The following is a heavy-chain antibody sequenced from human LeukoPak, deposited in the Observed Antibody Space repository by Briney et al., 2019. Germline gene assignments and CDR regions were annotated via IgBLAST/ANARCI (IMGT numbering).Heavy chain of an antibody. Sequence: ASVKVSCKVSGYTLTELSMHWVRQAPGKGLEWMGGFDPEDGETIYAQKFQGRVTMTEDTSTDTAYTELSSLRSEVTAVYYCATKVAAAGTYAFDIWGQGTMVTVSS. D-gene: IGHD6-13*01. CDR2: FDPEDGET. J-gene: IGHJ3*02. CDR1: GYTLTELS. V-gene: IGHV1-24*01. CDR3: ATKVAAAGTYAFDI.